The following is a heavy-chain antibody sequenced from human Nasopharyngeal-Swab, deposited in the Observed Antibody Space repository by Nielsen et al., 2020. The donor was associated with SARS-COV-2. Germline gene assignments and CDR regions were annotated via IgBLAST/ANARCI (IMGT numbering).Heavy chain of an antibody. V-gene: IGHV4-31*03. Sequence: SKTLSLTCTVSGGSISSGGYYWSWIRQHPGKGLEWIGYIYYSGSTYYNPSLKSRVTISVDTSKNQFSLKLSSVTAADTAVYYCARDRTAAPGIWFDPWGQGTLVTVSS. CDR1: GGSISSGGYY. J-gene: IGHJ5*02. CDR3: ARDRTAAPGIWFDP. CDR2: IYYSGST. D-gene: IGHD6-13*01.